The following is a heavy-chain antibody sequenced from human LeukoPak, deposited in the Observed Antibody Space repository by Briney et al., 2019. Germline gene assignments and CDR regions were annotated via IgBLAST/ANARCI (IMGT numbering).Heavy chain of an antibody. CDR1: GGSISSSGYY. D-gene: IGHD4-17*01. J-gene: IGHJ5*02. CDR2: IYYSGST. Sequence: SETLSLTCTVSGGSISSSGYYWGWIRQPPGKGLEWIGSIYYSGSTYYNPSLKSRVTISVDTSKNQFSLKLRSVTAADTTVYYCARGPSVTSIGGPWGQGTLVTVSA. CDR3: ARGPSVTSIGGP. V-gene: IGHV4-39*01.